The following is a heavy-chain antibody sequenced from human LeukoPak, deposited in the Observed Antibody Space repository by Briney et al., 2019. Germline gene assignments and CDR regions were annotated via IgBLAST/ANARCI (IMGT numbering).Heavy chain of an antibody. CDR2: IRYDGTNK. Sequence: SGGSPRLSCAASEFTFSNYGMHWVRQAPGKGLEWVAFIRYDGTNKYYADSVKGRFTISRDNAKNSLYLQMNSLRVEDTAVYYCARDGTPYYSSGWVYMDVWGEGTTVTISS. CDR3: ARDGTPYYSSGWVYMDV. V-gene: IGHV3-30*02. D-gene: IGHD6-25*01. CDR1: EFTFSNYG. J-gene: IGHJ6*03.